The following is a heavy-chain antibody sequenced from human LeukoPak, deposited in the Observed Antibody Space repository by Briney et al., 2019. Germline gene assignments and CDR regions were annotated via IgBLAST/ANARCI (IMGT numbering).Heavy chain of an antibody. CDR1: GGSISSYY. CDR3: ARAVRGDDAFDI. V-gene: IGHV4-59*01. Sequence: SETLSLTCTVSGGSISSYYWSWIRQPPGKGLEWIGYIYYSGSTNYNPSLKSRVTISVDTSKNQFSLKLSSVTAADTAVYYCARAVRGDDAFDIWGQGTMVTVSS. J-gene: IGHJ3*02. D-gene: IGHD3-10*01. CDR2: IYYSGST.